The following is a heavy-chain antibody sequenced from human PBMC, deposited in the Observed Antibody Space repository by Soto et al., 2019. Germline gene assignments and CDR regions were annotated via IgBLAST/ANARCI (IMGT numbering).Heavy chain of an antibody. CDR3: VRSREGYNLVADY. CDR1: GFTFSGYW. CDR2: INGDGTTT. D-gene: IGHD5-12*01. V-gene: IGHV3-74*01. J-gene: IGHJ4*02. Sequence: EAQLVESGGGLVQPGGSLRLSCAASGFTFSGYWMHWVRQAPERGLVWVSRINGDGTTTHYADSVEGRFTISRDNAKNTLYLQMNSLRAEDTAVYSCVRSREGYNLVADYWGQGTLVTVSS.